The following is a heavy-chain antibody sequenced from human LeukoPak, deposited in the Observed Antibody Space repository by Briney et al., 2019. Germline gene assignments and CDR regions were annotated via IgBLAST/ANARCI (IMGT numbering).Heavy chain of an antibody. J-gene: IGHJ6*03. D-gene: IGHD1-1*01. V-gene: IGHV3-21*01. CDR3: ARGADNYYYYRYMDV. Sequence: GGSLRLSCAASGFTFSTYAMSWVRQAPGKGLEWVSSISTSSIYMYYADSVKGRFTVSRDNAKNSLYLQIDSLSAEDTALYYCARGADNYYYYRYMDVWGKGTTVTVSS. CDR1: GFTFSTYA. CDR2: ISTSSIYM.